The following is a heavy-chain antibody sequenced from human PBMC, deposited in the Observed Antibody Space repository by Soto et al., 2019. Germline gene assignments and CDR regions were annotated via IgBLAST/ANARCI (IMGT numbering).Heavy chain of an antibody. CDR3: XSGSYSTYYYYGMDV. J-gene: IGHJ6*02. D-gene: IGHD1-26*01. V-gene: IGHV1-69*01. Sequence: QVQLVQSGAEVKKPGSSVKVSCKASGGTFSSYAISWVRQAPGQGLEWMGGIIPIFGTANYAQKFQGRVTITADESTSTAYMELSSLRSEDTAVYXXXSGSYSTYYYYGMDVWGQGTTVTVSS. CDR1: GGTFSSYA. CDR2: IIPIFGTA.